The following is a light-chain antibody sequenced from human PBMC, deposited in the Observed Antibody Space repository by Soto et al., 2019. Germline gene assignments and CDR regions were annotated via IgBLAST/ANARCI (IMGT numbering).Light chain of an antibody. CDR2: DVS. V-gene: IGLV2-11*01. CDR3: CSYADTNTFV. J-gene: IGLJ1*01. CDR1: SSDVGGYNY. Sequence: QSVLTQPRSVSGSPGQSVTISCTGTSSDVGGYNYVSWYQQYSGKAPKLMIYDVSKRPSGVPDRFFGSKSGNTASLTISGLQAEDEADYYCCSYADTNTFVFGTGTKVTVL.